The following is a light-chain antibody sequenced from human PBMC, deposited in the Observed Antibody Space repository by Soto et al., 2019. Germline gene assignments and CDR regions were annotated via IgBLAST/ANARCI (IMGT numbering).Light chain of an antibody. V-gene: IGKV3-20*01. CDR3: QQYGSSWT. Sequence: EIVLTQSPGTLSLSPGERATLSCRASQSGSTTYIAWYHHKPGQAPRLLIYTPSNRATGIPDRFSGSGSGTDFPLTSSRLDPEDFAVYYCQQYGSSWTFGQGTKVEIK. J-gene: IGKJ1*01. CDR2: TPS. CDR1: QSGSTTY.